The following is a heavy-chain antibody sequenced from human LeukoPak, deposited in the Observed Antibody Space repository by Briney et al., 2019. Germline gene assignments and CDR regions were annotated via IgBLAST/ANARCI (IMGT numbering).Heavy chain of an antibody. J-gene: IGHJ4*02. CDR1: GFTFSAYS. V-gene: IGHV3-48*01. Sequence: GGSLRLSCAASGFTFSAYSMNWVRQAPGKGLEWVSYISSSSNTIYYADSVKGRFTISRDNAKNSLYLQMNSLRAEDTAVYYCASRPRGNSGCAIDYWGQGTLVTVSS. CDR3: ASRPRGNSGCAIDY. CDR2: ISSSSNTI. D-gene: IGHD5-12*01.